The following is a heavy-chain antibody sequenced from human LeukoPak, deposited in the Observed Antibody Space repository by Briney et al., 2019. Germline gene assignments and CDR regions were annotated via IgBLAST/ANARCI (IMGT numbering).Heavy chain of an antibody. V-gene: IGHV1-8*01. J-gene: IGHJ6*03. CDR1: GYTFTSYD. CDR2: MNPNSGNT. Sequence: ASVKVSCKASGYTFTSYDINWVRQATGQGLEWMGWMNPNSGNTGYAQKFQGRVTMTRNTSISTAYMELSSLRSEDTAVYYCARGSKIKGTFMAFQINSYYYYYMDVWGKGTTVTISS. CDR3: ARGSKIKGTFMAFQINSYYYYYMDV. D-gene: IGHD3-3*02.